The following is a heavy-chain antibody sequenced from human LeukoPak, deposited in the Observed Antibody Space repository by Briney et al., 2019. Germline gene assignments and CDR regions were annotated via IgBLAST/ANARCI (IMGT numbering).Heavy chain of an antibody. CDR1: GGSISSSSYY. J-gene: IGHJ4*02. CDR2: IYYSGST. CDR3: ARIYFLSSGWPYYFDY. Sequence: SETLSLTCTVSGGSISSSSYYWGWIRQPPGKGLEWIGSIYYSGSTYYNPSLRSRVTISVDTSKNQFSLKLSSVTAADTAVYYCARIYFLSSGWPYYFDYWGQGTLVTVSS. D-gene: IGHD6-19*01. V-gene: IGHV4-39*01.